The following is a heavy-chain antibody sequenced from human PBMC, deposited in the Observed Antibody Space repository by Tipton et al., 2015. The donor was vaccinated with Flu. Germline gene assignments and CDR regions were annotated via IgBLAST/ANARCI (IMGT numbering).Heavy chain of an antibody. Sequence: TLSLTCTVSGGSISSSRYYWGWIRQPPGKGLEWIGSIYHSGTAYYNPSLKSRVTISVDTSKNQISLKLSSVTAADTAVYYCASYSSSYFDYWGQGTLVTVSS. CDR1: GGSISSSRYY. CDR2: IYHSGTA. V-gene: IGHV4-39*07. CDR3: ASYSSSYFDY. J-gene: IGHJ4*02. D-gene: IGHD6-6*01.